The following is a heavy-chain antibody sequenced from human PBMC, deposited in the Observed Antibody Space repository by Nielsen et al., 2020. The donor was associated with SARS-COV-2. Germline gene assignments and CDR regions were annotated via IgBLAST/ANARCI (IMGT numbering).Heavy chain of an antibody. CDR2: ISSSSSYT. D-gene: IGHD2-15*01. V-gene: IGHV3-11*06. Sequence: VRQMPGKGLEWVSYISSSSSYTNYADSVKGRFTISRDNAKNSLYLQMNSLRAEGTAVYYCARGGNCSGGSCYYLGYFDYWGQGTLVTVSS. J-gene: IGHJ4*02. CDR3: ARGGNCSGGSCYYLGYFDY.